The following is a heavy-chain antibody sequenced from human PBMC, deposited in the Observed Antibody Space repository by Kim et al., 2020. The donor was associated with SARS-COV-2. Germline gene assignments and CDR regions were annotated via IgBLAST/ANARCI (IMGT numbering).Heavy chain of an antibody. CDR1: GGSISSYY. CDR2: IYYSGST. V-gene: IGHV4-59*01. J-gene: IGHJ4*02. D-gene: IGHD1-1*01. Sequence: SETLSLTCTVSGGSISSYYWSWIRQPPGKGLEWIGYIYYSGSTNYNPSLKSRVTISVDTSKNQFSLKLSSVTAADTAVYSRARSHQLFLPSHWGQGTLVT. CDR3: ARSHQLFLPSH.